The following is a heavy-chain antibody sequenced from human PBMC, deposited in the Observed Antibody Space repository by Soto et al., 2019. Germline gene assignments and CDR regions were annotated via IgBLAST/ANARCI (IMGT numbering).Heavy chain of an antibody. CDR1: GFTFSSHW. CDR3: ARGDIVVIPAARLYYYYSMDV. D-gene: IGHD2-2*01. V-gene: IGHV3-74*01. J-gene: IGHJ6*02. CDR2: IHSDGSTT. Sequence: GGSLRLSCAASGFTFSSHWMQWVRQAPGQGLVWVSRIHSDGSTTGYAESVKGRFTISRDNDKNTLYLQMNSLRAEDTAVYYCARGDIVVIPAARLYYYYSMDVWGQGTLVTVSS.